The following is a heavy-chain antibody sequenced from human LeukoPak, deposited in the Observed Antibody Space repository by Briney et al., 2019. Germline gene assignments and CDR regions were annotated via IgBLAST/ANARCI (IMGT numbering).Heavy chain of an antibody. V-gene: IGHV3-11*01. CDR2: IISSGSTI. CDR1: GFTLCEYY. Sequence: PGGSPRLSRAASGFTLCEYYNSWSCQAPREGLGGGSYIISSGSTIYNAHSLKGPFTISREKAKNSLHLQMNRLRAQGPAVYYFGRDLAAIDAFDIWGQGTMVTVSS. CDR3: GRDLAAIDAFDI. J-gene: IGHJ3*02. D-gene: IGHD6-25*01.